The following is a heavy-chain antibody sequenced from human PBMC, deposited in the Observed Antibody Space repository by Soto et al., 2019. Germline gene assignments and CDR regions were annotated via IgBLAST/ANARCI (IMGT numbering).Heavy chain of an antibody. CDR1: GFTFDDYG. CDR3: ARAHDYGDYRAVAY. V-gene: IGHV3-20*01. Sequence: EVQLVESGGGVVRPGGSLRLSCAASGFTFDDYGMSWVRQAPGKGLEWVSGINWNGGSTGYSVSVRGRFTISRDNAKNSLYLQMNSLSAEDTALYHCARAHDYGDYRAVAYWGQATLVTVSS. J-gene: IGHJ4*02. D-gene: IGHD4-17*01. CDR2: INWNGGST.